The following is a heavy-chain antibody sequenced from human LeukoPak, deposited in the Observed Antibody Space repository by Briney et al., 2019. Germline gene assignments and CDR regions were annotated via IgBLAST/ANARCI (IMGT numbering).Heavy chain of an antibody. CDR1: GGSISISSYY. Sequence: TETLSLTCTVSGGSISISSYYSGWIRQPPGKGLEWVGSIYYSGSTYYNPSLQSRVTISVDTSKNQFSLKLSPVTAADSAVYYCAITYYDFWSGYFGAFDIWGQGTMVTVSS. CDR3: AITYYDFWSGYFGAFDI. J-gene: IGHJ3*02. V-gene: IGHV4-39*01. CDR2: IYYSGST. D-gene: IGHD3-3*01.